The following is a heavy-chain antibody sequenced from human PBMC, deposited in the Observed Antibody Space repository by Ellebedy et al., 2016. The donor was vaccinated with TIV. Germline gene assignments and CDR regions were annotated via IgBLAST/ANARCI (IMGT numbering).Heavy chain of an antibody. CDR2: ISKSDTT. Sequence: GESLKISCAGSGFTFNSYSMNWVRQAPGKGLEWISYISKSDTTYYADSVRGRFIISRDNAQKSVYLQMNSLRLEDTAVYYCARDAMIWIFDLWGQGTLVTVSS. CDR1: GFTFNSYS. CDR3: ARDAMIWIFDL. D-gene: IGHD3-22*01. V-gene: IGHV3-48*01. J-gene: IGHJ4*02.